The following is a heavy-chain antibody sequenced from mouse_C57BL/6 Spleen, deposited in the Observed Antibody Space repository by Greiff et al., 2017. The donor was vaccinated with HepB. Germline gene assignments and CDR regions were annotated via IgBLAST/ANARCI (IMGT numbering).Heavy chain of an antibody. J-gene: IGHJ1*03. CDR3: ARRGYGSSYEWYFDV. D-gene: IGHD1-1*01. Sequence: VQLQQSGAELMKPGASVKLSCKATGYTFTGYWIEWVKQRPGHGLEWIGEILPGSGSTNYNEKFKGKATFTADTSSNTAYMQLSSLTTEDSAIYYCARRGYGSSYEWYFDVWGTGTTVTVSS. CDR1: GYTFTGYW. CDR2: ILPGSGST. V-gene: IGHV1-9*01.